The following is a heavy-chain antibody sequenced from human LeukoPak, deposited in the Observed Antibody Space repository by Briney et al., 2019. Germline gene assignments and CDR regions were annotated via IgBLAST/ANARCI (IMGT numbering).Heavy chain of an antibody. J-gene: IGHJ6*02. CDR3: ARSSYCSGGSCYGAGYYYGMDV. Sequence: GESLKISCQGSGYSFTSYWIGWVRQMPGKGLEWMGIIYPGDSDTRYSPSFQGQVTISADKSISTAYLQWSSLKASDTAMYYCARSSYCSGGSCYGAGYYYGMDVWGQGTTVTVSS. CDR2: IYPGDSDT. D-gene: IGHD2-15*01. CDR1: GYSFTSYW. V-gene: IGHV5-51*01.